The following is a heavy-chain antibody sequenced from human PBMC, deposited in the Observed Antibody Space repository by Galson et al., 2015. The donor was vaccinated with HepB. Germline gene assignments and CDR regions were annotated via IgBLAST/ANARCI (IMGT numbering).Heavy chain of an antibody. Sequence: SLRLSCAASGFIFSSFGMHWVRQAPGKGLEWVGVIWSDGSNKYYADFVKGRFTISRDNSKNTVYLRMNSVRVEDTAVYYCARERPYASSCMDYWGQGILVTVSS. CDR1: GFIFSSFG. V-gene: IGHV3-33*01. CDR3: ARERPYASSCMDY. J-gene: IGHJ4*02. CDR2: IWSDGSNK. D-gene: IGHD6-13*01.